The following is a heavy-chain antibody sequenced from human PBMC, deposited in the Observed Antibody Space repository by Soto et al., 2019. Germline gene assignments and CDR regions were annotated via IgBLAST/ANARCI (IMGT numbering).Heavy chain of an antibody. CDR1: GFTFSTYG. CDR3: SKDGGNGNYCDY. D-gene: IGHD2-15*01. Sequence: PGGSLRLSCAASGFTFSTYGMHWVRQAPGKGLEWSAVISYDGSNKYYADSVKGRFTIHRDNSKNTLYLQMKSLRAEDTAVYYFSKDGGNGNYCDYWGQGTLVTVSS. V-gene: IGHV3-30*18. CDR2: ISYDGSNK. J-gene: IGHJ4*02.